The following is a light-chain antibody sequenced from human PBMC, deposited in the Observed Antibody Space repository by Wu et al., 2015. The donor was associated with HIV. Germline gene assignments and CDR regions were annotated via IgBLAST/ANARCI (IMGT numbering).Light chain of an antibody. CDR2: DTS. CDR3: HQRTTWPRT. CDR1: QSVSRF. V-gene: IGKV3-11*01. J-gene: IGKJ1*01. Sequence: EIVLTQSPDTLSASPGERATLSCGASQSVSRFLAWYQHKPGQAPRVLIYDTSNRAAGIPTRFSGSGFGTDFTLTISSLEPEDFAVYYCHQRTTWPRTFGQGTKVEVK.